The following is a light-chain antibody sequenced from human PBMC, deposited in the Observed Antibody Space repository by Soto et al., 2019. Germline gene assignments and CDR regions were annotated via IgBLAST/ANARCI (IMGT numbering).Light chain of an antibody. V-gene: IGLV2-8*01. CDR2: DVT. CDR3: SSYAGSSIPVA. J-gene: IGLJ2*01. CDR1: SSDVGGYNF. Sequence: QSALTQPPSASGSPGQSVTLSCTGASSDVGGYNFVSWYQHHPGKAPRLMIYDVTQRPSGVPDRFSGSKAGNTASLTVSGLQVDDDSYYYCSSYAGSSIPVAFGGGTKLTVL.